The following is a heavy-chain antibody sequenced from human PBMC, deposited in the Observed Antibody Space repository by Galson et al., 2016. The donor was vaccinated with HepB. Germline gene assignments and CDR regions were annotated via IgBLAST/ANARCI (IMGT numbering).Heavy chain of an antibody. V-gene: IGHV1-69*13. CDR1: GYSFTSSD. Sequence: SVKVSCKASGYSFTSSDINWVRQAPGQGLEWMGGIAPVIGTTNYAQRFQGRVTITADGSTNTAYMELSSLTSDDTAVYYCARILVAAGNNWFDPWGQGTLVTVSS. D-gene: IGHD1-26*01. J-gene: IGHJ5*02. CDR2: IAPVIGTT. CDR3: ARILVAAGNNWFDP.